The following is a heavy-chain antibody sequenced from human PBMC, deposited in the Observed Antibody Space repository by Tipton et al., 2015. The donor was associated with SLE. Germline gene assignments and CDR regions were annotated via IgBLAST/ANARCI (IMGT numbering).Heavy chain of an antibody. J-gene: IGHJ6*02. Sequence: TLSLTSSVSGGSVNIHYWSWVRQTPEKRLEWIGSISNSGSTKYNPSLKSRVTMSVDTAKNQFSLRLDSVTAADTAVYFCARDRSRDGYSRGYDYYYYGMDVWGQGTAVTVSS. CDR1: GGSVNIHY. CDR2: ISNSGST. CDR3: ARDRSRDGYSRGYDYYYYGMDV. V-gene: IGHV4-59*02. D-gene: IGHD5-24*01.